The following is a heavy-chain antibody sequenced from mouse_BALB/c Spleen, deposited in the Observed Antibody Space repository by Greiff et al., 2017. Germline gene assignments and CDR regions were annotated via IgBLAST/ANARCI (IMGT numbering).Heavy chain of an antibody. CDR2: IWSGGST. CDR3: ARNGGDYDYFDY. V-gene: IGHV2-2*02. D-gene: IGHD2-4*01. J-gene: IGHJ2*01. Sequence: VKLMESGPGLVQPSQSLSITCTVSGFSLTSYGVHWVRQSPGKGLEWLGVIWSGGSTDYNAAFISRLSISKDNSKSQVFFKMNSLQANDTAIYYCARNGGDYDYFDYWGQGTTLTVSS. CDR1: GFSLTSYG.